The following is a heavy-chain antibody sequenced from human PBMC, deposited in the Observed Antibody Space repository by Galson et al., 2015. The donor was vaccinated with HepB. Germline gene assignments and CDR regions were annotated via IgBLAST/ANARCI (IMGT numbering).Heavy chain of an antibody. CDR1: GFTFSSYW. CDR2: IKQDGSEK. D-gene: IGHD1-26*01. Sequence: LRLSCAASGFTFSSYWMSWVRQAPGKGLEWVANIKQDGSEKYYVDSVKGRFTISRDNAKNSLYLQMNSLRAEDTAVYYCARDERGPIVGATRAYYFDYWGQGTLVTVSS. J-gene: IGHJ4*02. V-gene: IGHV3-7*03. CDR3: ARDERGPIVGATRAYYFDY.